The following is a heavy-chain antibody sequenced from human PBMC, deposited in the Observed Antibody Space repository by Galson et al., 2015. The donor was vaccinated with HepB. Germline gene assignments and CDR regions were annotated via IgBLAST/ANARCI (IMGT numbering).Heavy chain of an antibody. Sequence: SVKVSCKASGYTFTGYYMHWVRQAPGQGLEWMGRINPNSGGTNYAQKFQGRVTMTRDTSISTAYMELSRLRSDDTAVYYCARVASRDGYHGDYWGQGTLVTVSS. D-gene: IGHD5-24*01. J-gene: IGHJ4*02. CDR1: GYTFTGYY. V-gene: IGHV1-2*06. CDR2: INPNSGGT. CDR3: ARVASRDGYHGDY.